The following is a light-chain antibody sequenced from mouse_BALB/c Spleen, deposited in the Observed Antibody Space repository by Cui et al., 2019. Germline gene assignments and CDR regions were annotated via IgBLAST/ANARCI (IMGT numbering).Light chain of an antibody. CDR3: HQWSSYLT. V-gene: IGKV4-80*01. CDR1: SSVSY. Sequence: QIVLTQSPAIMSASIGEEITLTCSASSSVSYMHWYQQKSGTSPKLLIYSTSNLASGVPSRFSGSGSGTFYSLTISSVEAEDAADYYCHQWSSYLTFGSGTKLEIK. CDR2: STS. J-gene: IGKJ4*01.